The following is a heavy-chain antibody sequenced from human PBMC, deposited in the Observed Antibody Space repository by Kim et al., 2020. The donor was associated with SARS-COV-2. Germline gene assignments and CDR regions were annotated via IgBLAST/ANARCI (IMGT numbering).Heavy chain of an antibody. D-gene: IGHD2-21*02. CDR1: GGSVSSGSYY. V-gene: IGHV4-61*01. CDR3: ARVPGEYCGGDCLSYYYYGMDV. CDR2: IYYSGST. Sequence: SETLSLTCTVSGGSVSSGSYYWSWIRQPPGKGLEWIGYIYYSGSTNYNPSLKSRVTISVDTSKNQFSLKLSSVTAADTAVYYCARVPGEYCGGDCLSYYYYGMDVWGQGTTVTVSS. J-gene: IGHJ6*02.